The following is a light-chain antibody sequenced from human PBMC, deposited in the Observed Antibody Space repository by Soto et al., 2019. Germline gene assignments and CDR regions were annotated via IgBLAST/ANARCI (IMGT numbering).Light chain of an antibody. V-gene: IGKV1-5*01. Sequence: DIQMTQSPSTPSGSVGDRVTITCRASQTISSWLAWYQQKPGKAPKLLIYGASSLESGVPSRFSGSGSGTEFTLTISSLQPDDFATYYCQQYNSYWTFGQGTKVDIK. CDR2: GAS. J-gene: IGKJ1*01. CDR3: QQYNSYWT. CDR1: QTISSW.